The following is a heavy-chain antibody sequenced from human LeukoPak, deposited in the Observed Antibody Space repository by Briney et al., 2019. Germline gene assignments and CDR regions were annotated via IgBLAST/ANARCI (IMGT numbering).Heavy chain of an antibody. CDR2: ISGSGGST. CDR1: GFTFSSYA. CDR3: AKPIAVAGDTYYFDY. J-gene: IGHJ4*02. D-gene: IGHD6-19*01. Sequence: TGVSLRLSCAASGFTFSSYARSWVRQAPGKGLEWVSAISGSGGSTYYADSVKGRFTISRDNSKNTLYLQMNSLRAEDTAVYYCAKPIAVAGDTYYFDYWGQGTLVTVSS. V-gene: IGHV3-23*01.